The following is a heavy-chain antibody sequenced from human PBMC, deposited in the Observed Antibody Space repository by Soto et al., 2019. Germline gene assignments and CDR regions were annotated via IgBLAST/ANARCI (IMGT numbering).Heavy chain of an antibody. D-gene: IGHD3-22*01. V-gene: IGHV3-23*01. CDR2: ISTRGGRT. Sequence: GGAVRVSCAASGVSCSSYAMSWVRQAPPQGLEWVSSISTRGGRTYYADSVKGRFSISRDNSANAVYLDMDNLRAEDTGIYYCAKEFYYDASGQYSDLYFDSWRQGALVPVSS. CDR3: AKEFYYDASGQYSDLYFDS. CDR1: GVSCSSYA. J-gene: IGHJ4*02.